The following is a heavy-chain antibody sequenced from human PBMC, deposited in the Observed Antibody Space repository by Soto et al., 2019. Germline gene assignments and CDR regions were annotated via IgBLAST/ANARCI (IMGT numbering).Heavy chain of an antibody. CDR1: GGTFSSYA. CDR3: ARDSPRPYDFWSGYHLDWRPYYFDY. V-gene: IGHV1-69*13. CDR2: IIPIFGTA. Sequence: ASVKVSCKASGGTFSSYAISWVRQAPGQGLEWMGGIIPIFGTANYAQKFQGRVTITADESTSTAYMELSSLRSEDTAVYYCARDSPRPYDFWSGYHLDWRPYYFDYWGRGTLVTVSS. J-gene: IGHJ4*02. D-gene: IGHD3-3*01.